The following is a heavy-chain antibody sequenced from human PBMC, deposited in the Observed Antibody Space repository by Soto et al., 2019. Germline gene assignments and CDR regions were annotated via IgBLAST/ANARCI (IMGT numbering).Heavy chain of an antibody. CDR1: GGTFSSYA. V-gene: IGHV1-69*12. J-gene: IGHJ6*02. CDR3: ARGSGFLTGYSYYYYGMDV. CDR2: IIPIFGTA. Sequence: QVQLVQSGAEVKKPGSSVKVSCKASGGTFSSYAISWVRQAPGQGLEWMGGIIPIFGTANYAQKFQGRVTITADESTSTAYMELSSLRSEDTAVYYCARGSGFLTGYSYYYYGMDVWGHGTTVTVSS. D-gene: IGHD3-9*01.